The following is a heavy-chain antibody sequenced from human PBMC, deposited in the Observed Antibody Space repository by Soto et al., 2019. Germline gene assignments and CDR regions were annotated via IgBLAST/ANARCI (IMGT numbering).Heavy chain of an antibody. CDR1: GGSISSYY. CDR3: ARERGDYGDYFDY. J-gene: IGHJ4*02. V-gene: IGHV4-59*12. CDR2: IYYSGST. D-gene: IGHD4-17*01. Sequence: SETLSLTCTVSGGSISSYYWSWIRQPPGKGLEWIGYIYYSGSTNYNPSLKSRVTISVDTSKNQFSLKLSSVTAADTAVYYCARERGDYGDYFDYWGQGTLVTVSS.